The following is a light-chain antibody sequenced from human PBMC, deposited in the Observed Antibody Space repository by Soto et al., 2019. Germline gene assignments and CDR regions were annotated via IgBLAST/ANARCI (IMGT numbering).Light chain of an antibody. J-gene: IGKJ2*01. V-gene: IGKV3-15*01. CDR3: QQYYNWPPKT. CDR2: GAS. Sequence: IVLTQSPATLSVSPGERATLSCRASQSVASNLAWYQQRPGQAPRLLIYGASARATGIPARFSGSGSGTEFTLAISSLQSEDFAVYYCQQYYNWPPKTFGQGTKVDIK. CDR1: QSVASN.